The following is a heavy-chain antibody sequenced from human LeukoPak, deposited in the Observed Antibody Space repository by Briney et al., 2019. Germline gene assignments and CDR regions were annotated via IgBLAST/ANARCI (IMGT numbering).Heavy chain of an antibody. CDR1: GGSITNYY. D-gene: IGHD3-10*01. Sequence: SETLSLTCSLSGGSITNYYWRGIRQPPGKGVEWVAWIYSSANTDYNPSLKSRVTISFGTSNNQFSLMLTSVTASDTAVYFCARTGEYSGSGPSWAFDLWGQGTMVTVSS. V-gene: IGHV4-4*09. J-gene: IGHJ3*01. CDR2: IYSSANT. CDR3: ARTGEYSGSGPSWAFDL.